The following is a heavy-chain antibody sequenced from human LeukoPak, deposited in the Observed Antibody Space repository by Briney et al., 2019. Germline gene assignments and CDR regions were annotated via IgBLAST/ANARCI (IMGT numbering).Heavy chain of an antibody. Sequence: SETLSLTCTVSGGSISSYYWSWIRQPPGKGLEWIGYIYYSGSTNYNPSLKSRVTISVDTSKNQFSLKLSSVTAADTAVYYCARYFAVAGCFDCWGQGTLVTVSS. CDR2: IYYSGST. V-gene: IGHV4-59*01. D-gene: IGHD6-19*01. J-gene: IGHJ4*02. CDR1: GGSISSYY. CDR3: ARYFAVAGCFDC.